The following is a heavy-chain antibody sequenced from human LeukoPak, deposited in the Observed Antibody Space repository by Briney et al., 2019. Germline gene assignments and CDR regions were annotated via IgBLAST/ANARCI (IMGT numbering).Heavy chain of an antibody. Sequence: SETLSLTCAVYDESLNGYYWSWIRQPPGKGLEWIGEMNDSGRTTYNPSLESRATISAERSKNQFSLKLTSVSAADTAVYYCASGSWSRRFAPWGQGTLVTVSS. D-gene: IGHD1-14*01. CDR2: MNDSGRT. CDR3: ASGSWSRRFAP. CDR1: DESLNGYY. V-gene: IGHV4-34*01. J-gene: IGHJ5*02.